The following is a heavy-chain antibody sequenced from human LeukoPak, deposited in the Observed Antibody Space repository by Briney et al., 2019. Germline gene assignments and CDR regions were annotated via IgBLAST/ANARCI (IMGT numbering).Heavy chain of an antibody. CDR1: GGTLNSYA. V-gene: IGHV1-69*06. D-gene: IGHD5-12*01. J-gene: IGHJ5*02. CDR3: ARDHQWLRLFWFDP. CDR2: IIPISGTP. Sequence: ASVKVSCKASGGTLNSYAVNWARQAPGQGLEWMGGIIPISGTPNSAQKFQDRVTITADKSTSTAYMELSSLRSEDTAVYYCARDHQWLRLFWFDPWGQGTLVTVSS.